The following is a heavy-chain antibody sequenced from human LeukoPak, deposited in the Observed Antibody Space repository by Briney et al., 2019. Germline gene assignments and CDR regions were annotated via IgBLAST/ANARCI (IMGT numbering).Heavy chain of an antibody. CDR1: GFTFSDYY. V-gene: IGHV3-11*01. Sequence: PRGSLRLSCAASGFTFSDYYMSWIRQAPGKGLEWVSYISSTGSTIFYADSVKGRFIISRDNAKNSLYLQMNSLRAEDTAVYYCARGFRYYYYGMDVWGQGTTVTVSS. CDR3: ARGFRYYYYGMDV. CDR2: ISSTGSTI. J-gene: IGHJ6*02.